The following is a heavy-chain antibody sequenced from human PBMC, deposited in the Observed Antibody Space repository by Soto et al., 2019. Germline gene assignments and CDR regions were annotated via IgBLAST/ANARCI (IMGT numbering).Heavy chain of an antibody. J-gene: IGHJ3*02. CDR2: ISSSSSTI. CDR3: ARDRPPFRGIIGAFDI. CDR1: GFTFSSYS. V-gene: IGHV3-48*02. D-gene: IGHD3-16*02. Sequence: HPGGSLRLSCAASGFTFSSYSMNWVRQAPGRGLEWVSYISSSSSTIYYADSVKGRFTISRDNAKNSLYLQMNSLRDEDTALYNCARDRPPFRGIIGAFDIWGQGTMVTVSS.